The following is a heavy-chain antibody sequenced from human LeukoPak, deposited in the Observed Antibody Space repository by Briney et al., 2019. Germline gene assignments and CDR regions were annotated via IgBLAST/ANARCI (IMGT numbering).Heavy chain of an antibody. CDR3: ARARSAAGNFDY. J-gene: IGHJ4*02. Sequence: SETLSLTCTVSGGSISSGGYYWSWVRQHRGKGLEWIEYIYYSGSTYYNPSLKSRVTISAYTAKNQFSLKLSSVTAADTAVYYCARARSAAGNFDYWGQGTLVTVSS. V-gene: IGHV4-31*03. CDR1: GGSISSGGYY. CDR2: IYYSGST. D-gene: IGHD6-13*01.